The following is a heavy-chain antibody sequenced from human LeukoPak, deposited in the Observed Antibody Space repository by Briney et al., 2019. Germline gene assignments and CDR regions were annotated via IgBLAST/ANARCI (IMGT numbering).Heavy chain of an antibody. Sequence: SETLSLTCTVSGGSISSYYWSWIRQPPGKGLEWIGYIYYSGSTNYNPSLKSRVTISVDTSKNQFSLKLSSVTAADTAVYHCARDHYYYYYMDVWGKGTTVTISS. V-gene: IGHV4-59*01. CDR3: ARDHYYYYYMDV. J-gene: IGHJ6*03. CDR1: GGSISSYY. CDR2: IYYSGST.